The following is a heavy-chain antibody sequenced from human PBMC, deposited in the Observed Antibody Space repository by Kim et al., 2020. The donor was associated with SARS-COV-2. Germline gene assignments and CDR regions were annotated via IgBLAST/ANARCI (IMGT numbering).Heavy chain of an antibody. CDR3: AKGLVGQWLDGGDWY. D-gene: IGHD6-19*01. V-gene: IGHV3-23*01. CDR1: GFTFSSYA. CDR2: ISGSGGST. Sequence: GGSLRLSCAASGFTFSSYAMSWVRQAPGKGLEWVSAISGSGGSTYYADSVKGRFTISRDNSKNTLYLQMNSLRAEDAAVYYCAKGLVGQWLDGGDWYWGQGTLVTVSS. J-gene: IGHJ4*02.